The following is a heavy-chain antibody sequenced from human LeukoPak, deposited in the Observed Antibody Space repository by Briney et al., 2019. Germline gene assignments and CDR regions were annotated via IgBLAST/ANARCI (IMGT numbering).Heavy chain of an antibody. Sequence: SETLSLTCTVSGGSISSSSYYWGWIRQPPGKGLELTGSIHYSGSTYYNPSLKSRVTISVDTSKNQFSLKLTSVTAADTAVYYCARPYSSGWKGAFDIWGQGTMVTVSS. D-gene: IGHD6-19*01. CDR1: GGSISSSSYY. CDR2: IHYSGST. CDR3: ARPYSSGWKGAFDI. J-gene: IGHJ3*02. V-gene: IGHV4-39*01.